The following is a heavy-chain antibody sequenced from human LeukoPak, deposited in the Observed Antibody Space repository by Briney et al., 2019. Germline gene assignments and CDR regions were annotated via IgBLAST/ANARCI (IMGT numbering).Heavy chain of an antibody. V-gene: IGHV3-74*01. CDR3: ARDRGSGWYSAFDI. D-gene: IGHD6-19*01. Sequence: PGGSLRLSCALSGLNIRNYWMHWVRQAPGKGLVWVSRINTDGSITNYADSVKGRFTISRDNAKNSLYLQMNSLRAEDTAVYYCARDRGSGWYSAFDIWGQGTMVTVSS. CDR1: GLNIRNYW. J-gene: IGHJ3*02. CDR2: INTDGSIT.